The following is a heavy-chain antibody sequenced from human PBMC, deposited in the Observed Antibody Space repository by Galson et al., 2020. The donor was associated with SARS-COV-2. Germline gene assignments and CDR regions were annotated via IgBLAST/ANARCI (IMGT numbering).Heavy chain of an antibody. J-gene: IGHJ6*02. V-gene: IGHV1-24*01. CDR2: FDPEDGET. CDR3: ATGFAVAGTPPYYYYYYGMDV. Sequence: ASVQVSCKDSEYTLTELSMHWVRQAPGKGLEWMGGFDPEDGETIYAQKFQGRVTMTEDTSTDTAYMELSSLRSEDTAVYYCATGFAVAGTPPYYYYYYGMDVWGQGTTVTVSS. CDR1: EYTLTELS. D-gene: IGHD6-19*01.